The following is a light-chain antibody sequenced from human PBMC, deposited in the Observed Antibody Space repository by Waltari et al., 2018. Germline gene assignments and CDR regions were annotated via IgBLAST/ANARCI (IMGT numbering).Light chain of an antibody. V-gene: IGKV1-39*01. CDR3: QQTYSIPRT. J-gene: IGKJ1*01. Sequence: DIEMTQSPSSLPASVGDTVTITCRASQNIEHYLNWYQQKPGKAPKLLLYGASSLRSGVPSRFSGSGSGTDFILLISSLQPEDFATYYCQQTYSIPRTFGQGTTVEVK. CDR1: QNIEHY. CDR2: GAS.